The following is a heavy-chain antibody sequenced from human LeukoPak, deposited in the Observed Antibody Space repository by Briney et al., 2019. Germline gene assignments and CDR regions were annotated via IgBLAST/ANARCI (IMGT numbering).Heavy chain of an antibody. CDR3: ARARGLYTSGWYYGY. V-gene: IGHV1-69*05. CDR1: GGTFSSYA. CDR2: IIPIFGTA. D-gene: IGHD6-19*01. J-gene: IGHJ4*02. Sequence: ASVKVSCKASGGTFSSYAISWVRQAPGQGLEWMGGIIPIFGTANYAQKFQGRVTMTRDTSTSTVYMELSSLRSEDTAVYYCARARGLYTSGWYYGYWGQGTLVTVSS.